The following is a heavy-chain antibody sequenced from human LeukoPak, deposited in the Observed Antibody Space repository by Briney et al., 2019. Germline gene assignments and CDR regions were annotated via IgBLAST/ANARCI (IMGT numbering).Heavy chain of an antibody. CDR2: ISFDGSEK. CDR3: AKITTVVTPVFDC. D-gene: IGHD4-23*01. CDR1: GFSFSSYA. J-gene: IGHJ4*02. V-gene: IGHV3-30*18. Sequence: QPGGSLRLSCAASGFSFSSYAMHWVRQAPGKGLEWVTGISFDGSEKYYADSVKGRFTISRDNSKNTLSLQMNSLRAEDTAVYYCAKITTVVTPVFDCWGQGTLVTVSS.